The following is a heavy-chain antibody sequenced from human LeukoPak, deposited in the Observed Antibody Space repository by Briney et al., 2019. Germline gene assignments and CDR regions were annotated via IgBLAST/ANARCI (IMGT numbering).Heavy chain of an antibody. CDR1: RFTFSSYW. V-gene: IGHV3-7*03. CDR3: AKRATLDDWYFDL. CDR2: IKQDGSEK. Sequence: PGGSLRLSCAASRFTFSSYWMSWVRQAPGKGLEWVANIKQDGSEKYYVDSVKGRFTISRDNSKNTLYLQMNSLRAEDTAVYYCAKRATLDDWYFDLWGRGTLVTVSS. J-gene: IGHJ2*01.